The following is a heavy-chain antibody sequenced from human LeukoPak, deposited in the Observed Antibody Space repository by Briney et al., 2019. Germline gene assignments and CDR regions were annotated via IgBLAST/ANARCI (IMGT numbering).Heavy chain of an antibody. Sequence: SETLSLTCAVSGGSISSSNWWSWVRQPPGKGLEWIGEIYHSGSTNYNPSLKSRVTISVDKSKNQFSLKLSSVTAADTAVYYCARGLGYCSSTSCWAAAGDAFDIWGQGTMVTVSS. D-gene: IGHD2-2*01. CDR1: GGSISSSNW. CDR2: IYHSGST. J-gene: IGHJ3*02. V-gene: IGHV4-4*02. CDR3: ARGLGYCSSTSCWAAAGDAFDI.